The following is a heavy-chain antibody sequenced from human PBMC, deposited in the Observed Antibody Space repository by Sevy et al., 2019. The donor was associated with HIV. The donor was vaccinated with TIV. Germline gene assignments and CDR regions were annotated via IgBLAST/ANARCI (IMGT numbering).Heavy chain of an antibody. V-gene: IGHV3-33*01. J-gene: IGHJ4*02. Sequence: GGSLRLSCAASGFTFSSYGMHWVRQTPGKGLEWVAVIWYDGSNKYYADSVKGRFTISRDNSKNTLYLQMNSLRAEDTALYYCARVKLPPVMVTMVRGALSYYFDYWGQGTLVTVSS. D-gene: IGHD3-10*01. CDR3: ARVKLPPVMVTMVRGALSYYFDY. CDR1: GFTFSSYG. CDR2: IWYDGSNK.